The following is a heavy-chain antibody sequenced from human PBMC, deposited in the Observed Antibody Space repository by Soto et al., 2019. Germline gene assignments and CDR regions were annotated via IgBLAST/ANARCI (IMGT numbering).Heavy chain of an antibody. CDR2: IIPIFTRT. Sequence: QLQLVQSGTEVKEPGSSVKVSCKASGGTFSTSSFVWVRQGPGQGLEWMGGIIPIFTRTNFAQKFQGRVTFSADASTRTTDMELRSLTSEDTAIYYCARDVVRSTAGDSWGQGTLVTVSS. D-gene: IGHD2-15*01. CDR1: GGTFSTSS. J-gene: IGHJ4*02. V-gene: IGHV1-69*01. CDR3: ARDVVRSTAGDS.